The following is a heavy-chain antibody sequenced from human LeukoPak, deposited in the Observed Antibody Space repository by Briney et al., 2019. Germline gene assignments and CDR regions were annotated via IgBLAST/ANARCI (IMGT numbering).Heavy chain of an antibody. CDR1: GYTFTSYF. V-gene: IGHV1-2*02. J-gene: IGHJ4*02. CDR3: VRCSGYSRFDF. D-gene: IGHD5-12*01. Sequence: ASVRVSCKASGYTFTSYFMHWVRQAPGQGLEWMGWINPNNGGTRYGQNFQGRLTMTTDTSISTAFMELSSLRSDDTAVYYCVRCSGYSRFDFWGQGTLVTVSS. CDR2: INPNNGGT.